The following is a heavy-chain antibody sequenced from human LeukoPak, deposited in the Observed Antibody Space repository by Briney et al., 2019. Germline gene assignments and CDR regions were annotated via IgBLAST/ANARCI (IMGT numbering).Heavy chain of an antibody. V-gene: IGHV3-30*18. J-gene: IGHJ4*02. CDR2: ISYDGSNK. Sequence: GGSLRLSCAASALTVRSNYMNWVRQAPGKGLEWVAVISYDGSNKYYADSVKGRFTISRDNSKNTLYLQMNSLRAEDTAVYYCAKDRFRVTTVTTLDYWGQGTLVTVSS. CDR3: AKDRFRVTTVTTLDY. CDR1: ALTVRSNY. D-gene: IGHD4-17*01.